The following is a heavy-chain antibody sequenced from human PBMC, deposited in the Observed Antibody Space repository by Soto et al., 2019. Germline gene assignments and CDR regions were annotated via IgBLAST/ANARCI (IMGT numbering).Heavy chain of an antibody. V-gene: IGHV1-24*01. CDR3: ATVRLLWFGDPLYFDY. D-gene: IGHD3-10*01. J-gene: IGHJ4*02. CDR2: FDPEDGET. CDR1: GYTLTELS. Sequence: GASVKVSCKVSGYTLTELSMHWVRQAPGKGLEWMGGFDPEDGETIYAQKFQGRVTMTEDTSTDTAYMELSSLRSEDTAVYYCATVRLLWFGDPLYFDYWGQGTLVTVSS.